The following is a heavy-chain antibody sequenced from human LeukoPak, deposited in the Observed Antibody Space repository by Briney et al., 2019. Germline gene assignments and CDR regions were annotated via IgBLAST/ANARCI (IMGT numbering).Heavy chain of an antibody. Sequence: KASETLSLTCAVYGGSFSSYYWSWIRQSPGKGLEWIAAINHRGDTNYNPSVKSRVTISVDTSKNQFSLKVTSLTAADTAAYYCARGPTISETGYFDYWGQGTLVTVSS. D-gene: IGHD1-1*01. CDR1: GGSFSSYY. CDR2: INHRGDT. CDR3: ARGPTISETGYFDY. V-gene: IGHV4-34*01. J-gene: IGHJ4*03.